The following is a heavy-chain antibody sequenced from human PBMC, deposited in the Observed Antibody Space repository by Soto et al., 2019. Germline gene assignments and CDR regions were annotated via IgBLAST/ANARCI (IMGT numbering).Heavy chain of an antibody. CDR3: ASQTTVVNPDYYYYYGMDV. CDR2: INAGNGNT. CDR1: GYTFTSYA. J-gene: IGHJ6*02. D-gene: IGHD4-17*01. Sequence: ASVKVSCKASGYTFTSYAMHWVRQAPGQRLEWMGWINAGNGNTKYSQKFQGRVTITRDTSASTAYMELSSLRSEDTAVYYCASQTTVVNPDYYYYYGMDVWGQGTTVTV. V-gene: IGHV1-3*01.